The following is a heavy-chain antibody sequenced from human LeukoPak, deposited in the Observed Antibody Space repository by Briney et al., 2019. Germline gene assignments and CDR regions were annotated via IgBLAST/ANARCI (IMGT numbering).Heavy chain of an antibody. CDR1: GGSISSSSYY. CDR2: IYYSGST. D-gene: IGHD6-19*01. J-gene: IGHJ4*02. CDR3: ARDVAVAGTW. V-gene: IGHV4-39*07. Sequence: PSETLSLTCTVSGGSISSSSYYWGWIRQPPGKGLEWIGSIYYSGSTYYNPSLKSRVTISVDTSKNQFSLKLSSVTAADTAVYYCARDVAVAGTWRGQGTLVTVSS.